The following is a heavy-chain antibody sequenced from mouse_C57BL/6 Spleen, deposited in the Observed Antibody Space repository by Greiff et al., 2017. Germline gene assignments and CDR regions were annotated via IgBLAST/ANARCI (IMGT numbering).Heavy chain of an antibody. CDR2: IYPRSGNT. J-gene: IGHJ4*01. V-gene: IGHV1-81*01. CDR3: ASEVYPYAMDY. Sequence: VQLVESGAELARPGASVKLSCKASGYTFTSYGISWVKQSTGQGLEWIGEIYPRSGNTYYNEKFKGKATLTADKSSSAAYMELRSLTSEDSAVYFCASEVYPYAMDYLGQGTSVTVSS. D-gene: IGHD2-3*01. CDR1: GYTFTSYG.